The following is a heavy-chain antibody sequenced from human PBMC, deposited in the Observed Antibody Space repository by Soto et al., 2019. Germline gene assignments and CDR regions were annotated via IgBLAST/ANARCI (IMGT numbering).Heavy chain of an antibody. Sequence: SHALSLTYAICGGSVCSNSAPWNCIRQSPSRGLEWLGRTYSRSKWYNHYAVSVKSRITVNPDTSKNQFSLQLNSVTPEDTAVYYCARRGPGRYIGYRGQAPLVTVSS. CDR1: GGSVCSNSAP. CDR3: ARRGPGRYIGY. J-gene: IGHJ4*02. D-gene: IGHD3-16*02. V-gene: IGHV6-1*01. CDR2: TYSRSKWYN.